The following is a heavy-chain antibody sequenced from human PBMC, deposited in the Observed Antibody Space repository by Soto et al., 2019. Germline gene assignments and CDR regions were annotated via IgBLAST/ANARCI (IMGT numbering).Heavy chain of an antibody. D-gene: IGHD3-10*01. Sequence: DVRLVQSGAEVKKPGESLKISCRGSGYIFTSHWIGWARQMPGKGLEWLGIIYPGDSDTRYSPSSQGQVTISADKSISTAYLQWNSLKASDTAIYYCVRRPSGGPGDYWGQGTLVTVSS. J-gene: IGHJ4*02. CDR2: IYPGDSDT. CDR3: VRRPSGGPGDY. CDR1: GYIFTSHW. V-gene: IGHV5-51*01.